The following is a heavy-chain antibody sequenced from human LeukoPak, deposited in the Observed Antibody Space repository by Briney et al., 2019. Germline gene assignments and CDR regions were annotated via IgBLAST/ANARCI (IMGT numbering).Heavy chain of an antibody. CDR1: VFTFSSDA. D-gene: IGHD2-15*01. CDR3: AKGSASGRPYCFDY. CDR2: ITGGGDDT. Sequence: GGSLRLSCAAAVFTFSSDAMSWVSQARGGWIGSLSSITGGGDDTYHADSVKGRFTISRDNSKNTLYLQMNSLRAEDSAIYYCAKGSASGRPYCFDYWGQGILVTVSS. V-gene: IGHV3-23*01. J-gene: IGHJ4*02.